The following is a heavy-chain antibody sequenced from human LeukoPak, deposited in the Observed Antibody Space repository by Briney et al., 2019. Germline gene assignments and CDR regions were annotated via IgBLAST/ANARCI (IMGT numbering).Heavy chain of an antibody. D-gene: IGHD5-18*01. V-gene: IGHV4-4*09. CDR3: ARHVHGYGPDYYYYYMDV. J-gene: IGHJ6*03. CDR2: IYTSGST. CDR1: GGSISSYY. Sequence: SETLSLTCTVSGGSISSYYRSWIRQPPGKGLEWIGHIYTSGSTNYNPSLKSRVTISVDTSKNQFSLKLSSVTAADTAVYYCARHVHGYGPDYYYYYMDVWGKGTTVTVSS.